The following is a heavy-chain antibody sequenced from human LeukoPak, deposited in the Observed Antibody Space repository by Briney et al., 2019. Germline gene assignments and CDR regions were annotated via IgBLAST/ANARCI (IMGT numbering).Heavy chain of an antibody. V-gene: IGHV3-74*01. CDR2: INSDGSIT. CDR1: GFTFRGSW. CDR3: TREGWGLDY. J-gene: IGHJ4*02. D-gene: IGHD2-21*02. Sequence: PGGSLRLSCAASGFTFRGSWMHWVRQAPGKGLVWVSRINSDGSITNYADSVRGRFTISRDNAKNTLYLQMSTLRAEDTAVYYCTREGWGLDYWGQGTLATVSS.